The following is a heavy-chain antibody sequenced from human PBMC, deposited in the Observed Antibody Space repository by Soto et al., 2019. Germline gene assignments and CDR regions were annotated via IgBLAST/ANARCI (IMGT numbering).Heavy chain of an antibody. CDR2: IYYSGST. Sequence: QVQLQESGPGLVKPSQTLSLTCTVTGGSINSGDYYWSWIRQHPGKGLEWIGYIYYSGSTYYNPSLKSRVTVSLDTSKNQFSLRLSSVTVADTAVYYCSSLRFLEWLYFDYWGQGTLVTVSS. CDR1: GGSINSGDYY. V-gene: IGHV4-31*03. CDR3: SSLRFLEWLYFDY. J-gene: IGHJ4*02. D-gene: IGHD3-3*01.